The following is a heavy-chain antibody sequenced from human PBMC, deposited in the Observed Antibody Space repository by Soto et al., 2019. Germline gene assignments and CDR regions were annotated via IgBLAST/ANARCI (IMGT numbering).Heavy chain of an antibody. CDR1: GGSISSGGYS. D-gene: IGHD5-18*01. CDR3: ARIDVDTTTDTVIAFDI. J-gene: IGHJ3*02. Sequence: QLQLQESGSGLVKPSQTLSLTCTVSGGSISSGGYSWSWIRQPPGKGLEWIGYIFHSGNTYYNPSLNSRGTITVDRSKNQFSLNLSSVTAAGTAVYYCARIDVDTTTDTVIAFDIWVQGTMVTVS. V-gene: IGHV4-30-2*01. CDR2: IFHSGNT.